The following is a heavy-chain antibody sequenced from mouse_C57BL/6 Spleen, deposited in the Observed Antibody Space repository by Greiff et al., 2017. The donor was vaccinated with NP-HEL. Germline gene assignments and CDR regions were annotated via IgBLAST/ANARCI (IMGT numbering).Heavy chain of an antibody. Sequence: QVQLQQSGAELVKPGASVKISCKASGYAFSSYWMNWVKQRPGKGLEWIGQIYPGDGDTNYNGKFKGKATLTADKSSSTAYMQLSSLTSEDSAVYFCAREDYDEDAMDYWGQGTSVTVSS. CDR1: GYAFSSYW. J-gene: IGHJ4*01. CDR3: AREDYDEDAMDY. D-gene: IGHD2-4*01. CDR2: IYPGDGDT. V-gene: IGHV1-80*01.